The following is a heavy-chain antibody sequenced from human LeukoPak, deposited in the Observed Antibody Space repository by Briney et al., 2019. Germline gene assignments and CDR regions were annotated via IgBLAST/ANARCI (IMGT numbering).Heavy chain of an antibody. V-gene: IGHV1-18*04. CDR3: ARDRPSRGYCSGGTCPLFDY. D-gene: IGHD2-15*01. CDR2: ISAYNGNT. Sequence: ASVKVSCKASGYTFTSYGISWVRQAPGQGLEWMGWISAYNGNTNYAQKLRGRVTMTTDTSTSTAYMELRSLRSDDTAVYYCARDRPSRGYCSGGTCPLFDYWGQGTLVTVSS. CDR1: GYTFTSYG. J-gene: IGHJ4*02.